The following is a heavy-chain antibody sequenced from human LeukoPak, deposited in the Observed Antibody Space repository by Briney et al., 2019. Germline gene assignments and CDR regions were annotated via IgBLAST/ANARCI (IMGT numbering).Heavy chain of an antibody. J-gene: IGHJ4*02. V-gene: IGHV3-7*05. D-gene: IGHD5-24*01. CDR3: GRVEMASHFVDN. CDR2: IKQDGSEK. CDR1: GFTFSSYW. Sequence: QPGGSLRLSCAASGFTFSSYWMTWVRQAPGKGLEWVANIKQDGSEKHYVDSVKGRFTISRHNSKNTVDLQMNSLRPEDTAVYYCGRVEMASHFVDNWGQGILVTVSS.